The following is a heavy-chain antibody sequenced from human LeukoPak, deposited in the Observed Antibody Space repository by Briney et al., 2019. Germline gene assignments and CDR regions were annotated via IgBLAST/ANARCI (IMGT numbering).Heavy chain of an antibody. Sequence: PGGSLRLSCAASGFTFDDYGMSWVRQAPGKGLEWVSGINWNGGSTGYADSVKGRFTISRDNSKNSLYLQMNSLRTEDTALYYCAKEDSSGYSHYGMDVWGQGTTVTVSS. CDR3: AKEDSSGYSHYGMDV. CDR2: INWNGGST. CDR1: GFTFDDYG. V-gene: IGHV3-20*04. J-gene: IGHJ6*02. D-gene: IGHD3-22*01.